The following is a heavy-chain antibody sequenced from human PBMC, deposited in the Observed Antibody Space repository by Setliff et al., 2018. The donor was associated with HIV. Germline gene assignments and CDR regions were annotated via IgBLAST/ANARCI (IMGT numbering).Heavy chain of an antibody. J-gene: IGHJ3*02. CDR3: ASGQWLEHAFDI. Sequence: TSETLSLTCTVSGGSIGIRSYFWGWIRQPPGKGLEWIGSVYSSGSTYYNPSLKSRVTVSVDTSKDQFSLRLSSVTVADTAVYYCASGQWLEHAFDIWGQGTVVTVSS. CDR1: GGSIGIRSYF. D-gene: IGHD6-19*01. V-gene: IGHV4-39*01. CDR2: VYSSGST.